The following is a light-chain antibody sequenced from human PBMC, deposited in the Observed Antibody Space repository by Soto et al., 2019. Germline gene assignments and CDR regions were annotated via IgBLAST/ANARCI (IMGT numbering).Light chain of an antibody. CDR1: PSVTNY. J-gene: IGKJ5*01. V-gene: IGKV3-11*01. CDR3: QEYNIWPPVT. Sequence: EIVLTQSPATLSLSPAERATLSCRASPSVTNYLAWYQQKPGQPPRLLIYGAFNRAAGIPARFSGSGSGTDFTLTITSLEPEDSAVYYCQEYNIWPPVTFGQGTRLEIK. CDR2: GAF.